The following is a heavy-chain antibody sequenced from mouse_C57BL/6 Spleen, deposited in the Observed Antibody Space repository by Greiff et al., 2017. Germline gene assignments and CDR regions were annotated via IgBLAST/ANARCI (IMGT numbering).Heavy chain of an antibody. CDR1: GYTFTSYG. Sequence: QVQLKQSGAELARPGASVKLSCKASGYTFTSYGISWVKQRTGQGLEWIGEIYPRSGNTYYNEKFKGKATLTADKSSSTAYMELRSLTSEDSAVYFCARGAVVAPYYFDYWGQGTTLTVSS. J-gene: IGHJ2*01. V-gene: IGHV1-81*01. D-gene: IGHD1-1*01. CDR3: ARGAVVAPYYFDY. CDR2: IYPRSGNT.